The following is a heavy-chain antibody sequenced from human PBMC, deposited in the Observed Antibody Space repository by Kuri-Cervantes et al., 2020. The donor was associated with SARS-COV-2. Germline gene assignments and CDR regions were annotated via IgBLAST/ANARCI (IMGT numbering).Heavy chain of an antibody. V-gene: IGHV4-4*02. J-gene: IGHJ5*02. Sequence: GSLRLSCAVSGGSISSSNWWSWVRQPPGKGLEWIGYIYYSGSTNYNPSLKSRVTISVDTSKNQFSLNLDSVTAADTAVYYCARGFDPWGQGTLVTVSS. CDR2: IYYSGST. CDR3: ARGFDP. CDR1: GGSISSSNW.